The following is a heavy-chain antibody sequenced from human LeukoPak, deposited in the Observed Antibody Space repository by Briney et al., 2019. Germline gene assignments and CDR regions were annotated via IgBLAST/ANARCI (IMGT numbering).Heavy chain of an antibody. J-gene: IGHJ4*02. CDR2: VHYGGST. CDR1: GGSFSGYY. V-gene: IGHV4-59*08. D-gene: IGHD5-18*01. CDR3: ARSTDSLAQLWFGFDY. Sequence: KPSETLSLTCAVYGGSFSGYYWSWIRQPPGKGLEWIGYVHYGGSTNYNPSLKSRITISVDTSKSQFSLKVNSVTAADTAVYYCARSTDSLAQLWFGFDYWGQGTLATVSS.